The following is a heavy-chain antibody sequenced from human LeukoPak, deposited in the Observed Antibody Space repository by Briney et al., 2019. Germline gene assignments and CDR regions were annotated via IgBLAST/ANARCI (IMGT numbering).Heavy chain of an antibody. Sequence: GGSLRLSCAASGLTFSDYSMNWVRQAPGKGLEWVSSISSGSGHIYYAESVRGRFTISRDNAKNSLFLEMNGLSAEDTAVYYCAGGSSTNSYYFDYWGQGTVVTVSS. V-gene: IGHV3-21*01. D-gene: IGHD6-13*01. CDR1: GLTFSDYS. J-gene: IGHJ4*02. CDR2: ISSGSGHI. CDR3: AGGSSTNSYYFDY.